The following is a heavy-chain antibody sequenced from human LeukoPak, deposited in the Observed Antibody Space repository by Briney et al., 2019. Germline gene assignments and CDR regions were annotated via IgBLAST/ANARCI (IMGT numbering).Heavy chain of an antibody. V-gene: IGHV3-33*08. J-gene: IGHJ6*02. Sequence: GGSLRLSCAASGFTFSSYGMHWVRQAPGKGLEWVAVIWYDGSNKYYADSVKGRFTISRDNSKNTLYLQMNSLRAEDTAVYYCARDLNQYYYYGMDVWGQGTTVTVSS. CDR1: GFTFSSYG. CDR2: IWYDGSNK. CDR3: ARDLNQYYYYGMDV.